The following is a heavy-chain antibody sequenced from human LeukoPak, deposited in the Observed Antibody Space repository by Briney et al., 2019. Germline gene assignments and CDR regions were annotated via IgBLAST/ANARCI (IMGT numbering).Heavy chain of an antibody. CDR1: GYTFTGYY. V-gene: IGHV1-2*06. CDR3: ARAEEWGIAARAEYYYGMDV. D-gene: IGHD6-6*01. J-gene: IGHJ6*02. Sequence: GASVKVSCKASGYTFTGYYMHWVRQAPGQGLEWMGRINPNSGGTNYAQKFQGRVTITRDTSASTAYMELSSLRSEDTAVYYCARAEEWGIAARAEYYYGMDVWGQGTTVTVSS. CDR2: INPNSGGT.